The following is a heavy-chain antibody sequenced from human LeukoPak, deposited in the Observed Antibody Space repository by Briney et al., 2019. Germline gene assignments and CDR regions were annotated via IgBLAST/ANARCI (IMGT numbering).Heavy chain of an antibody. CDR1: GGSISSYY. J-gene: IGHJ2*01. CDR2: IYYSGST. V-gene: IGHV4-59*01. CDR3: ARRPAGARYFDL. Sequence: PSETLSLTCTVSGGSISSYYWSWIRQPPGKGLEWIGYIYYSGSTNYNPSLKSRVTISVDTSKNQFSLKLSSVTAADTAVYYCARRPAGARYFDLWGRGTLVTVSS. D-gene: IGHD2-8*02.